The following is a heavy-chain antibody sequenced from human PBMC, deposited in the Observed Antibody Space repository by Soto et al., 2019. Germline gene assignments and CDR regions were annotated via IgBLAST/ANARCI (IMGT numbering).Heavy chain of an antibody. V-gene: IGHV1-2*02. Sequence: ASVKVSCKASGDIFTDYYIHWVRQAPGQGLEWMGWINPDSGDTHFSQKFQGRVTMTTDASVNTAYLDLISLRFDDTAVYFCARDGSEEVAVNNYFDPWGPGRLVPLSS. J-gene: IGHJ5*02. D-gene: IGHD6-19*01. CDR1: GDIFTDYY. CDR3: ARDGSEEVAVNNYFDP. CDR2: INPDSGDT.